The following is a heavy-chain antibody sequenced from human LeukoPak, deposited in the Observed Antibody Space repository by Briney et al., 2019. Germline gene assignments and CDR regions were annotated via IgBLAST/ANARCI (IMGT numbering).Heavy chain of an antibody. CDR2: IIPIFGTA. J-gene: IGHJ4*02. D-gene: IGHD4-17*01. CDR1: GGTFSSYA. V-gene: IGHV1-69*13. Sequence: ALVKVSCKASGGTFSSYAISWVRQAPGQGLEWMGGIIPIFGTANYAQKFQGRVTITADESTSTAYMELSSLRSEDTAVYYCARGTVTTLRGGFDYWGQGTLVTVSS. CDR3: ARGTVTTLRGGFDY.